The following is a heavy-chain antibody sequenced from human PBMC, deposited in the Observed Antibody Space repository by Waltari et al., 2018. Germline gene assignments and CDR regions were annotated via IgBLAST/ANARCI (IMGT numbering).Heavy chain of an antibody. CDR2: FDPEDGET. V-gene: IGHV1-24*01. D-gene: IGHD6-13*01. CDR3: ATDFWSRAAGYYYYGMDV. CDR1: GYTLTELS. J-gene: IGHJ6*02. Sequence: QVQLVQSGAEVKKPGASVKVSCKVSGYTLTELSMHWVRQAPGKGLEWMGGFDPEDGETIYAQKFQGRVTMTEDTPTDTADMELSSLRSEDTAVYYCATDFWSRAAGYYYYGMDVWGQGTTVTVSS.